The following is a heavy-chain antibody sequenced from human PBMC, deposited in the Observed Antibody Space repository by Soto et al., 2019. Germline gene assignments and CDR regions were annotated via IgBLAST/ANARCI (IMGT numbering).Heavy chain of an antibody. CDR2: INAGNGNT. D-gene: IGHD4-17*01. CDR1: GYTFTSYA. V-gene: IGHV1-3*05. Sequence: QVQLVQSGAEEKKPGASVKVSCKASGYTFTSYAMHWVRQAPGQRLEWMGWINAGNGNTKYSQKFQGRVTITRDTSASTAYMELSSLRSEDTAVYYWARDQVRTAPYGMDYWGQGTLVTVSS. CDR3: ARDQVRTAPYGMDY. J-gene: IGHJ4*02.